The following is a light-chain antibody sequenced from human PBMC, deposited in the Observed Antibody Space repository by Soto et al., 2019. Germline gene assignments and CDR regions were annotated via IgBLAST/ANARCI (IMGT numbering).Light chain of an antibody. CDR1: QSLVYSDGQTY. J-gene: IGKJ3*01. CDR2: RVS. CDR3: MQAVYWPFT. Sequence: DIVLAQSPLLLPVTLGQPASISCTSSQSLVYSDGQTYLSWFQQRPGQSPRRLIYRVSNRDTGVPVRFSASGSGNDFTLKISRVEAEDVAVYFCMQAVYWPFTFGPGTKVDIK. V-gene: IGKV2-30*01.